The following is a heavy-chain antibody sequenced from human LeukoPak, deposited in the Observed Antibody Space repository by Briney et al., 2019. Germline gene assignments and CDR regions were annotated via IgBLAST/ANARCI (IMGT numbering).Heavy chain of an antibody. D-gene: IGHD1-26*01. Sequence: PGRSLRLSCAASGFTFDDYAMHWVRQAPGKGLEWVSGISWNSGSIGYADSVKGRFTISRDNAKNSLYLQMNSLRAEDTALYYCAKDKSFGIVGSNDAFNIWGQGTMVTVSS. CDR1: GFTFDDYA. CDR2: ISWNSGSI. J-gene: IGHJ3*02. CDR3: AKDKSFGIVGSNDAFNI. V-gene: IGHV3-9*01.